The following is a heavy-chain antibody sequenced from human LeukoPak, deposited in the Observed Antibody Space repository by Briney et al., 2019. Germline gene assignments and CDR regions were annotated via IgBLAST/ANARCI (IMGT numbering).Heavy chain of an antibody. CDR3: AVGHYYHSSGYLFDS. J-gene: IGHJ4*02. CDR2: IYYSGST. D-gene: IGHD3-22*01. CDR1: GGSISSGDYY. Sequence: SETLSLTCTVSGGSISSGDYYWSWIRQPPGKGLEWIGYIYYSGSTYYNPSLKSRVTISVDTSKNQFSLKLSSAPAADTAVYYCAVGHYYHSSGYLFDSWGQGTLVTVSS. V-gene: IGHV4-30-4*08.